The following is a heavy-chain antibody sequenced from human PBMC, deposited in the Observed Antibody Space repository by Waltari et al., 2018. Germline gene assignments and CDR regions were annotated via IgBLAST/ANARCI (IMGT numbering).Heavy chain of an antibody. D-gene: IGHD2-15*01. CDR3: ARPRRYCTGGTCYSNWLDP. CDR1: GYTFNGDY. V-gene: IGHV1-2*02. J-gene: IGHJ5*02. CDR2: LDPKSGGT. Sequence: QVQLVQSGAEVKKPGASVKVSCKASGYTFNGDYIPWVRQAPGQGLEWMGWLDPKSGGTHFSQKFQDRVTMTRDTSIRTAYMELSRLKSDDTAVYYCARPRRYCTGGTCYSNWLDPWGQGTLVTVSS.